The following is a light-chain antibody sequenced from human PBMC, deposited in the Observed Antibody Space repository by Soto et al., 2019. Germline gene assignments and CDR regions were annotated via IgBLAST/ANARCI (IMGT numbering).Light chain of an antibody. Sequence: QSALTQPRSVSGSPGQSVTISCTGTSSDVGVYNYVSWYQQYPGKAPKIMIYDVSKRPSGVPDRFSGSKSDNTASLTISGLQAEDEADYYCCSYAGSYTFVXGIGTNVTVL. CDR3: CSYAGSYTFV. CDR2: DVS. V-gene: IGLV2-11*01. J-gene: IGLJ1*01. CDR1: SSDVGVYNY.